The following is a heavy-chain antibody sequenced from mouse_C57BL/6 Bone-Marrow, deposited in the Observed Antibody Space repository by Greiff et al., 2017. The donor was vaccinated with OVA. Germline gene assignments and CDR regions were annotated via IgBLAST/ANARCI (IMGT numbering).Heavy chain of an antibody. Sequence: EVQVVESGAELVRPGASVKLSCTASGFNIKDDYMHWVKQRPEQGLEWIGWIDPENGDTDYASKFQGKATITADTSSNTAYLQLSSLTSEDTAVYYCTTGYGSSFWDFDVWGTGTTVTVSS. CDR3: TTGYGSSFWDFDV. V-gene: IGHV14-4*01. CDR1: GFNIKDDY. J-gene: IGHJ1*03. CDR2: IDPENGDT. D-gene: IGHD1-1*01.